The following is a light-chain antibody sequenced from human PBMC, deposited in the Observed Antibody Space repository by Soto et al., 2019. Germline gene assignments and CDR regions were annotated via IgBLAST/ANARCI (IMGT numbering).Light chain of an antibody. CDR2: KAS. CDR3: QPYSTFWT. CDR1: QSISSW. J-gene: IGKJ1*01. V-gene: IGKV1-5*03. Sequence: IQMTQSPSPLSASVGDRVTITCRSSQSISSWLAWYQQKPGKAPKVLIYKASTLETGVPSRFSGSGSGTEFTLTINSLQPDDFATYYCQPYSTFWTFGQGTKVDIK.